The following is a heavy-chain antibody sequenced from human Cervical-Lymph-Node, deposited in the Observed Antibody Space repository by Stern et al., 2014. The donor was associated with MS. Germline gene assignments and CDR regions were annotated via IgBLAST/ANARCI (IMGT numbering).Heavy chain of an antibody. CDR3: VRQVTVRSRFDY. CDR2: IDDTGRT. V-gene: IGHV4-39*01. J-gene: IGHJ4*02. CDR1: GGSISSSYY. Sequence: VQLVESGPGLVKPSETLSRTCTVSGGSISSSYYWGWIRQSSGKGLEWIGSIDDTGRTFYNPSLKSRGTIYVDTTNNQVSPKLSFVTAADTAVYYCVRQVTVRSRFDYWGQGTLVTVSS. D-gene: IGHD4-11*01.